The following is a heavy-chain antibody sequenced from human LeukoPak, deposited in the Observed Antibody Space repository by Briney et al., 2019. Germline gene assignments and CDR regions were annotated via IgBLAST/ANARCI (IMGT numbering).Heavy chain of an antibody. CDR3: ASHGHHGDYDY. V-gene: IGHV3-33*01. D-gene: IGHD4-17*01. J-gene: IGHJ4*02. Sequence: PGGSLRLSCAASGFTFSSYAMHWVRQAPGKGLEWVAVIWYDGSNKYYADSVQGRFTISRDNSKNTLFLQMNSLRAEDTAVYYCASHGHHGDYDYWGQGTLVTVSS. CDR1: GFTFSSYA. CDR2: IWYDGSNK.